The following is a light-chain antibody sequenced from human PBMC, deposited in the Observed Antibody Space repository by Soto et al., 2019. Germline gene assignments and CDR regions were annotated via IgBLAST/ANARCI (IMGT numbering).Light chain of an antibody. CDR3: QQYNNWPQT. CDR1: QSVSSN. Sequence: VITQSPATLSVSPGERATLSCRASQSVSSNLAWYQQKPGQAPRLLIYAASTRATGIPARFSGSGSGTEFTLTISSLKSEDFEVYYCQQYNNWPQTFGQGTKVDIK. CDR2: AAS. V-gene: IGKV3-15*01. J-gene: IGKJ1*01.